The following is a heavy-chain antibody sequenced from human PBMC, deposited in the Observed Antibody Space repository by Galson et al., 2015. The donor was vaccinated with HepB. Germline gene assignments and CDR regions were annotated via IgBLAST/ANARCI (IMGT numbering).Heavy chain of an antibody. Sequence: SLRLSCAASGFTFSSSVMSWVRQAPGKGLEWVSSFSGVSGNTYYADSVRGRFTISRDNSKNTLFLQMNSLRAEDTAIYYCAKKLTVAGGTSTNYFDSWGQGTLVTVSS. CDR3: AKKLTVAGGTSTNYFDS. CDR1: GFTFSSSV. J-gene: IGHJ4*02. D-gene: IGHD6-19*01. V-gene: IGHV3-23*01. CDR2: FSGVSGNT.